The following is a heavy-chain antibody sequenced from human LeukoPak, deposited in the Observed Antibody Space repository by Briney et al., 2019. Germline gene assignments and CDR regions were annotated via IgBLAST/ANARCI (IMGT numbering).Heavy chain of an antibody. CDR2: ISSSSYI. V-gene: IGHV3-21*01. CDR1: EFTFSSYS. Sequence: GGSLRLSCAASEFTFSSYSMNWVRQAPGKGLEWVSSISSSSYIYYADSVKGRFTISRDDAKNSLYLQMNSLRAEDTAVYYCARGYDYGDYVVDYWGQGTLVTVSS. D-gene: IGHD4-17*01. CDR3: ARGYDYGDYVVDY. J-gene: IGHJ4*02.